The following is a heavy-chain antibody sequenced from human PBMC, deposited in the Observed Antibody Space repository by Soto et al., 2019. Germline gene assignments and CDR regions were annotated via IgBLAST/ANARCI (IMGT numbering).Heavy chain of an antibody. D-gene: IGHD3-22*01. V-gene: IGHV3-7*03. CDR1: GFTFSSYW. J-gene: IGHJ4*02. Sequence: GALRLSCAASGFTFSSYWMSWVRQAPGKGLEWVANIKQDGSEKYYVDSVKGRFTISRDNAKNSLYLQMNSLRAEDTAVYYCATHPGFLNYYDSSGYYSNWGQGTLVTVSS. CDR2: IKQDGSEK. CDR3: ATHPGFLNYYDSSGYYSN.